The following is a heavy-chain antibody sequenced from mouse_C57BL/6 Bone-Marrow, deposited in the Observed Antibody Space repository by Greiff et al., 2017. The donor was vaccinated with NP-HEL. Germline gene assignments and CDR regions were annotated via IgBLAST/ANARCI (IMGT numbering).Heavy chain of an antibody. D-gene: IGHD2-4*01. Sequence: EVQRVESGEGLVKPGGSLKLSCAASGFTFSSYAMSWVRQTPEKRLEWVAYISSGGDYIYYADTVKGRFTISRDNARNTLYLQMSSLKSEDTAMYYCTRDRTMITTKGYYYAMDYWGQGTSVTVSS. J-gene: IGHJ4*01. V-gene: IGHV5-9-1*02. CDR1: GFTFSSYA. CDR3: TRDRTMITTKGYYYAMDY. CDR2: ISSGGDYI.